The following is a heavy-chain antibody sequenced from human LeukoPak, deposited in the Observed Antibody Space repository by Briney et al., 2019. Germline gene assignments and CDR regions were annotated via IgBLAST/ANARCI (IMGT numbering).Heavy chain of an antibody. CDR2: IYYSGST. J-gene: IGHJ4*02. D-gene: IGHD2-2*02. CDR3: ASSASTRYCSSTSCYTFDY. V-gene: IGHV4-59*01. CDR1: GGSISRYY. Sequence: SETLSLTCTVSGGSISRYYWSWIRQPPGKGLEWIGYIYYSGSTNYNPSLKSRVTISVDTSKNQFSLKLSSVTAADTAVYYCASSASTRYCSSTSCYTFDYWGQGTLVTVSS.